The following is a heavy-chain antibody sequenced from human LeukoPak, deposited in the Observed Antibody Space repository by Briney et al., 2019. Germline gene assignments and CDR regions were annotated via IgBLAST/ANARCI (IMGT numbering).Heavy chain of an antibody. Sequence: GGSLRLSCAASGFNFANHAMSWVRQTAGKGLEWVSAISGGGDITYYADSVKGRFTISRDNSKDTLFLQMHSLRPGDTAVYYCVREDTTATANYWGQGTLVTISS. CDR2: ISGGGDIT. CDR3: VREDTTATANY. CDR1: GFNFANHA. V-gene: IGHV3-23*01. J-gene: IGHJ4*02. D-gene: IGHD2-21*02.